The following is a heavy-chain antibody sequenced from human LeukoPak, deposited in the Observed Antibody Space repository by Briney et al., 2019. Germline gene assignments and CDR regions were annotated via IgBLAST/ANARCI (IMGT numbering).Heavy chain of an antibody. CDR2: ISGSGPIT. CDR3: AKEYIGAGYDAFDL. Sequence: GGSLRLFCAASGFTFSNYAMSWVRQAPGKGLEWVSAISGSGPITYYLDSVKGRFTISRDDSKKTLSLQMNSLKAEDTAVYFCAKEYIGAGYDAFDLWGQGTMVTVSS. J-gene: IGHJ3*01. D-gene: IGHD5-12*01. V-gene: IGHV3-23*01. CDR1: GFTFSNYA.